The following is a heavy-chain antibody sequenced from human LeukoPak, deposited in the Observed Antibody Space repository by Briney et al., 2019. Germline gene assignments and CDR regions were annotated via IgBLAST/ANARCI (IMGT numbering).Heavy chain of an antibody. Sequence: GGSLRLSCTASGFTFSSYSMNWVRQAPGKGLEWVSYISSGSTTIYYADSVKGRFTISRDNAKNSLYLQMNSLRTEDTAVYYCARGLPNYYGMDVWGQGTTVTVSS. CDR3: ARGLPNYYGMDV. CDR2: ISSGSTTI. CDR1: GFTFSSYS. J-gene: IGHJ6*02. V-gene: IGHV3-48*04.